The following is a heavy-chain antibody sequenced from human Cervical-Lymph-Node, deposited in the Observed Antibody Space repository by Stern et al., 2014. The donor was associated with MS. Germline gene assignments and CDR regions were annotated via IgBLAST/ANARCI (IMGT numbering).Heavy chain of an antibody. D-gene: IGHD3-22*01. CDR2: ISYDGSNK. CDR3: ARVGSLVVAPSRY. Sequence: VHLVESGGGVVQPGRSLRLYCAASGFTFSSYAMHWVRQAPGKGLEWVAVISYDGSNKYYADSVKGRFTISRDNSKNTLYLQMNSLRAEDTAVYYCARVGSLVVAPSRYWGQGTLVTVSS. CDR1: GFTFSSYA. V-gene: IGHV3-30*01. J-gene: IGHJ4*02.